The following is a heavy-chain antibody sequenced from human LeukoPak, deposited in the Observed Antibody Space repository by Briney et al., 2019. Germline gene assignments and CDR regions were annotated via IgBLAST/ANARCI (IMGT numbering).Heavy chain of an antibody. V-gene: IGHV3-48*04. J-gene: IGHJ4*02. CDR1: GFTFNNYG. CDR2: IDLSSSTI. D-gene: IGHD6-13*01. CDR3: ARGAAAGHFGY. Sequence: PGGSLRLSCAASGFTFNNYGMSWVCQAPGKGLEWVSYIDLSSSTIYYADSVEGRFTISRDNAKNSLYLQMNSLRAEDTAVYYCARGAAAGHFGYWGQGTLITVSS.